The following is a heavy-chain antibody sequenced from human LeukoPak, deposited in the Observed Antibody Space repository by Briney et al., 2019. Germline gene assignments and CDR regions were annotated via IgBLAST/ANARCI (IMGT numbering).Heavy chain of an antibody. CDR2: IKQDESEK. D-gene: IGHD3/OR15-3a*01. J-gene: IGHJ4*02. Sequence: GGSLRLSCAASGFTFSGYWMSWVRQAPGKGPEWVANIKQDESEKYYVDSVKGRFTISRDNARDSLYLEMNSLTVEDTAVYFCSRDLGTGRPHDFWGQGTLVTVSS. CDR1: GFTFSGYW. V-gene: IGHV3-7*01. CDR3: SRDLGTGRPHDF.